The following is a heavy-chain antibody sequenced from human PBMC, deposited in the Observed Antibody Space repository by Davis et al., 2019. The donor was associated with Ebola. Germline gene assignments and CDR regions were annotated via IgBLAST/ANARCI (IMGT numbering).Heavy chain of an antibody. CDR3: ARDDISSSLYFYGMDV. CDR1: GFIFRSYV. D-gene: IGHD6-13*01. J-gene: IGHJ6*04. V-gene: IGHV3-23*01. CDR2: FGTSGDT. Sequence: GESLKISCATSGFIFRSYVMSWVRQAPGKGLEWVSTFGTSGDTFYADSVKGRFTISRDNSKNTLYLQMNSLRAEDTAVYYCARDDISSSLYFYGMDVWGKGTTVTVSS.